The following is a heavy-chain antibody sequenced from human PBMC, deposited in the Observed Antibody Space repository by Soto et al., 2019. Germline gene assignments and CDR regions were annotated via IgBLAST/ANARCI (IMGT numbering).Heavy chain of an antibody. Sequence: PSETLSLTCAVYGGSFSGYSWTWLRQPPGKGLEWIGEINHSGTTDYNPALKSRVTMSPDTSKSQFSLRMTSVTAADTAVYYCARARFDSWSHIYYGLDVWGQGTTVTVSS. CDR2: INHSGTT. CDR1: GGSFSGYS. CDR3: ARARFDSWSHIYYGLDV. D-gene: IGHD3-3*01. J-gene: IGHJ6*02. V-gene: IGHV4-34*01.